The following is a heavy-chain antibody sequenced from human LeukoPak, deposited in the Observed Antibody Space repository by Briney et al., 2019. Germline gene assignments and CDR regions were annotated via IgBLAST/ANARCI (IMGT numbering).Heavy chain of an antibody. CDR3: ARELFGSGSCPDY. D-gene: IGHD3-10*01. V-gene: IGHV1-69*01. Sequence: SVKVSCKASGGTFSSYAISWVRQAPGQGLEWMGGIIPIFGIANYAQKFQGRVTITADESTSTAYMELSSLTSEDTAVYYCARELFGSGSCPDYWGQGTLVTVSS. CDR2: IIPIFGIA. CDR1: GGTFSSYA. J-gene: IGHJ4*02.